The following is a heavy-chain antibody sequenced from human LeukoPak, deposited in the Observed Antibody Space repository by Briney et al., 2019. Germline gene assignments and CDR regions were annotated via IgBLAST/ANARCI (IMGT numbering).Heavy chain of an antibody. V-gene: IGHV3-48*03. D-gene: IGHD5-12*01. Sequence: GGSLRLSCAASGFTFSSYEMNWVRQAPGKGLEWVSYISSSGSTIYYADSVKGRFTISRDNAKNSLYLQMNSLRAEDRAVYYCAIGGTRGIYSGYDPFDYWGQGTLVTVSS. CDR3: AIGGTRGIYSGYDPFDY. CDR1: GFTFSSYE. J-gene: IGHJ4*02. CDR2: ISSSGSTI.